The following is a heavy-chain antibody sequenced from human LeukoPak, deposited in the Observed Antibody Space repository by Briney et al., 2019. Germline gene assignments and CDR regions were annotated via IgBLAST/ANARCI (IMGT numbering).Heavy chain of an antibody. D-gene: IGHD3-10*01. V-gene: IGHV4-34*01. Sequence: SETLSLTCAVYGGSFSGYYWSWIRQPPGKGLEWIGEINHSGSTNYNPSLKSRVTISVDTSKNQFSLKLSSVTAADTAVYYCARAGYYYGSGTSEFDYWGQGTLVTVSS. CDR1: GGSFSGYY. CDR3: ARAGYYYGSGTSEFDY. CDR2: INHSGST. J-gene: IGHJ4*02.